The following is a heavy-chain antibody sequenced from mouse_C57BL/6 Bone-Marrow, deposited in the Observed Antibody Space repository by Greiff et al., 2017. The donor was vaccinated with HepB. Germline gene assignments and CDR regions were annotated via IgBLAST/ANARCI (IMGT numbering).Heavy chain of an antibody. CDR1: GFTFSDYG. J-gene: IGHJ2*01. V-gene: IGHV5-15*01. CDR3: ARQKGNYYFDY. CDR2: ISNLAYSI. D-gene: IGHD2-1*01. Sequence: DVQLVESGGGLVQPGGSLKLSCAASGFTFSDYGMAWVRQAPRKGPEWVAFISNLAYSIYYADTVTGRFTISRENAKNTLYLEMSSLRSEDTAMYYCARQKGNYYFDYWGQGTTLTVSS.